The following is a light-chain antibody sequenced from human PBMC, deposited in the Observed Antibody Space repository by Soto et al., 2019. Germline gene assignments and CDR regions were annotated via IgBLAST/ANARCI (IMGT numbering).Light chain of an antibody. CDR2: DNN. J-gene: IGLJ1*01. V-gene: IGLV1-51*01. Sequence: QSVLTQPPSVSAAPGQKVIISCSGSSFNIGNNYVSWYQQLPGTAPKLLIYDNNKRPSGIPDRFSGSKSGTSATLAVTGLQTADEADYYCGAWESSLNPYVFGTGTKVTVL. CDR3: GAWESSLNPYV. CDR1: SFNIGNNY.